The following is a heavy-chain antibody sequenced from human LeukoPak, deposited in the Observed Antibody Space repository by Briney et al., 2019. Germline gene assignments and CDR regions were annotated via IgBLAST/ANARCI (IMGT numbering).Heavy chain of an antibody. CDR1: QFIFSNYW. Sequence: GGSLRLSCAASQFIFSNYWMSWVRQAPGKGLEWVANIKQDGSEKKYVDSVKGRFTISRDNAKNSLDLQMNSLRVEDTAVYYCARSGDGNWFDPWGQGTLVTVSS. CDR2: IKQDGSEK. CDR3: ARSGDGNWFDP. D-gene: IGHD4-17*01. V-gene: IGHV3-7*03. J-gene: IGHJ5*02.